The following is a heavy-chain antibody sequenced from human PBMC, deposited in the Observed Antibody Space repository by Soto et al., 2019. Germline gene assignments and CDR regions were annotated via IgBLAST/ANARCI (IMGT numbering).Heavy chain of an antibody. J-gene: IGHJ2*01. V-gene: IGHV1-69*13. CDR3: ARADSSGPSTLFWYYDL. CDR2: IIPIFGTA. Sequence: SVKVSCKASGGTFSSYAISWVRQAPGQGLEKMGGIIPIFGTANYAQKFQGRVTITADESTSTAYMELSSLRSEDTAVYYCARADSSGPSTLFWYYDLWGRGTLVTVSS. CDR1: GGTFSSYA. D-gene: IGHD3-22*01.